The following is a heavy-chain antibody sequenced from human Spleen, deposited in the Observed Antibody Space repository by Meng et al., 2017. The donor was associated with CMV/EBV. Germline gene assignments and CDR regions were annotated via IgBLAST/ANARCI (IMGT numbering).Heavy chain of an antibody. CDR2: IHHSGST. D-gene: IGHD3-3*01. CDR3: SRGYDFWSGYSKYFQH. CDR1: GASFSGYY. V-gene: IGHV4-34*01. J-gene: IGHJ1*01. Sequence: SETLSLTCAVYGASFSGYYWSWIRQPPGKGLEWIGEIHHSGSTNYNPSLKSRVTISVDTSKNQFALKLSSVTAADTAVYYCSRGYDFWSGYSKYFQHWGQGTLVTVSS.